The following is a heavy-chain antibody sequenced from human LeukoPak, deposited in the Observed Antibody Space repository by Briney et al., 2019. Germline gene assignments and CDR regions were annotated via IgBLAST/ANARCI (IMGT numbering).Heavy chain of an antibody. V-gene: IGHV3-21*01. D-gene: IGHD1-26*01. CDR1: GFTFSRYN. CDR2: ISTSSSFI. J-gene: IGHJ4*02. CDR3: VREGIVGASYYFDF. Sequence: TGGSLRLSCAGSGFTFSRYNMNWIRQAPGKGLEWVSSISTSSSFIDYADSVKGRFTISRDNAKDSLHLQMDSLRADDTAVYYCVREGIVGASYYFDFWGQGTLVTVSS.